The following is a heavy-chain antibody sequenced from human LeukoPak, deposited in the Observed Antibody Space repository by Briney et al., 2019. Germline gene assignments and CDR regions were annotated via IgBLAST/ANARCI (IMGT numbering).Heavy chain of an antibody. V-gene: IGHV4-30-4*01. CDR2: IYYSGST. J-gene: IGHJ4*02. D-gene: IGHD3-22*01. Sequence: SQTLSLTCTVSGGSISSGDYYWSWIRQPPGKGLEWIGYIYYSGSTYYNPSLSSRVTISVDTSKNQFSLKLSSVTAADTAVYYCARGAGGDYYDSSGYYVWGQGTLVTVSS. CDR3: ARGAGGDYYDSSGYYV. CDR1: GGSISSGDYY.